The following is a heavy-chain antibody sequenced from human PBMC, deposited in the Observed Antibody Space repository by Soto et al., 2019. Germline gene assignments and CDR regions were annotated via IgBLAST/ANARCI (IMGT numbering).Heavy chain of an antibody. V-gene: IGHV3-21*01. CDR2: ISSSSSYI. CDR1: GFTFSSYS. D-gene: IGHD6-25*01. J-gene: IGHJ6*02. CDR3: ASSSGSAVYYYYGMDV. Sequence: GGSLRLSCAASGFTFSSYSMNWVRQAPGKGLEWVSSISSSSSYIYYADSVKGRFTISRDNAKNSLYLQMNSLRAEDTAVYYCASSSGSAVYYYYGMDVWGQGTTVTVSS.